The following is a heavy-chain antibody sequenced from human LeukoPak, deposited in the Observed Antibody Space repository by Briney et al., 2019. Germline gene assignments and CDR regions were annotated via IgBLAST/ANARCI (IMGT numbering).Heavy chain of an antibody. D-gene: IGHD1-26*01. V-gene: IGHV4-39*07. CDR1: GGSVSSCSFC. J-gene: IGHJ3*02. Sequence: SETLSLTCTVSGGSVSSCSFCWGWVRQPPGKGLEWIGSICCSRTTYYNPSLKSRGTISMDTSKNHFSLNLNSVTAADTALYYCARRWETLHMDIWGQGTMVTVSS. CDR2: ICCSRTT. CDR3: ARRWETLHMDI.